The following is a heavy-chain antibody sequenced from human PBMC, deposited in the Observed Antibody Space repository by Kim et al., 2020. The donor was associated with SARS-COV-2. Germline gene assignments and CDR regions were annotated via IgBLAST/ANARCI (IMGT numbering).Heavy chain of an antibody. V-gene: IGHV3-11*04. CDR3: VRQSDPVRGVISY. Sequence: GGSLRLSCAASGFVFSDYYMSWIRQAPGKGLEWLAYISSSGTYIYYADSVKGRFTISRDNAKNSLYLQMNSLRVEDTAVYYCVRQSDPVRGVISYWGQGTLVTVSS. D-gene: IGHD3-10*01. CDR2: ISSSGTYI. J-gene: IGHJ4*02. CDR1: GFVFSDYY.